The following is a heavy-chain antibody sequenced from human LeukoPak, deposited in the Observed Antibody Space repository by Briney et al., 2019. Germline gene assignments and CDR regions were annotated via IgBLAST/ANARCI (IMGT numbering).Heavy chain of an antibody. CDR1: GFTFSDYY. Sequence: GGSLRLSCAASGFTFSDYYMSWIRQAPGKGLEWVSYISSSGSTIYYADSVKGRFTISRDNSKNTLYLQMNSLRAEDTAVYYCAKCPLSTMIVVVTVDAFDIWGQGTMVTVSS. CDR3: AKCPLSTMIVVVTVDAFDI. CDR2: ISSSGSTI. J-gene: IGHJ3*02. V-gene: IGHV3-11*01. D-gene: IGHD3-22*01.